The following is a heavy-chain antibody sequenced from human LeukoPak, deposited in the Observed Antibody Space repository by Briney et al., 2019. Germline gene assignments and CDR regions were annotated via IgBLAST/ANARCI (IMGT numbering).Heavy chain of an antibody. CDR2: IGAYSGNA. CDR3: ARAATTVAGTRYFHL. J-gene: IGHJ1*01. V-gene: IGHV1-18*01. D-gene: IGHD6-19*01. CDR1: GYTFNTYG. Sequence: ASVKVSCKASGYTFNTYGISWVRQAPGQGLEWMGWIGAYSGNANYAQNLQGRVTMTTDTATSTAHIELRSLTSDDTAVYYCARAATTVAGTRYFHLWGQGTLVTVSS.